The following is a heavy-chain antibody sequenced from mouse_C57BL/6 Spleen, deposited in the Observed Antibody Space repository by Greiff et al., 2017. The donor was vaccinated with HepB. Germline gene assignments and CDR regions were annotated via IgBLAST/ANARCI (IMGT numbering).Heavy chain of an antibody. J-gene: IGHJ4*01. CDR1: GYSITSGYY. V-gene: IGHV3-6*01. CDR2: ISYDGSN. D-gene: IGHD2-1*01. Sequence: EVQLQESGPGLVKPSQSLSLTCSVPGYSITSGYYWNWIRQFPGNKLEWMGYISYDGSNNYNPSLKNRISITRDTSKNQFFLKLNSVTTEDTATYYCARGGNYGYYAMDYWGQGTSVTVSS. CDR3: ARGGNYGYYAMDY.